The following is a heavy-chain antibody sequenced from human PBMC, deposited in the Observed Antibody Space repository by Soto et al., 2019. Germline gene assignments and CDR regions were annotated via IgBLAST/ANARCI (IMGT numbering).Heavy chain of an antibody. Sequence: GGSLRLSCAASGFTFSSYAMHWVRQAPGKGLEWVAVISYDGSNKYYADSVKGRFTISRDNSKNTLYLQMNSLRAEDTAVYYCARDRTMVRGVIGNWGQGTLVTVSS. D-gene: IGHD3-10*01. J-gene: IGHJ4*02. CDR1: GFTFSSYA. CDR2: ISYDGSNK. CDR3: ARDRTMVRGVIGN. V-gene: IGHV3-30-3*01.